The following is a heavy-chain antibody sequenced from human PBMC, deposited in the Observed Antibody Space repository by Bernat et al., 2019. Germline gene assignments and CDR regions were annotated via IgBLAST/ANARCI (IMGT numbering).Heavy chain of an antibody. J-gene: IGHJ3*02. CDR3: ASLQDYIWGSYHDAFDI. CDR2: ISYDGSNK. Sequence: QVQLVESGGGLVKPGGSLRLSCAASGFTFSSYAMHWVRQAPGKGLEWVAVISYDGSNKYYADSVKGRFTISRDNSKNTLYLQMNSLRAEDTAVYYCASLQDYIWGSYHDAFDIWGQGTMVTVSS. D-gene: IGHD3-16*02. V-gene: IGHV3-30*01. CDR1: GFTFSSYA.